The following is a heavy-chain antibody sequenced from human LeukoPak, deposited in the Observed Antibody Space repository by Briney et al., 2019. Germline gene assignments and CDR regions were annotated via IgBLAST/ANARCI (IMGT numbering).Heavy chain of an antibody. J-gene: IGHJ3*01. Sequence: SETLSLTCTVSGDSFTTHYWSWIRQPPGRGLEWIGYISYLGSTNYNPSLKSRVIISIDTSKNEVSLMLTSVTAADTAVYYCASDSISMNAFDAWGQGTMVTVSS. V-gene: IGHV4-59*11. CDR3: ASDSISMNAFDA. D-gene: IGHD3-22*01. CDR2: ISYLGST. CDR1: GDSFTTHY.